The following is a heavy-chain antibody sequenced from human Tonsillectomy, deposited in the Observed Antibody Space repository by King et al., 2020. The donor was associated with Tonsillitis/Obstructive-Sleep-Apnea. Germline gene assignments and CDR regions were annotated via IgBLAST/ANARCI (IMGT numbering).Heavy chain of an antibody. CDR1: GGTFSSYA. J-gene: IGHJ5*02. Sequence: QLVQSGAEVKKPGSSVKVSCKASGGTFSSYAISWVRQAPGQGLEWMGRIIPILGIANYAQKFQGRVTITADKSTSTAYMELSSLRSEDTAVYYCARARSGLNCFDPWGQGTLVTVSS. CDR2: IIPILGIA. V-gene: IGHV1-69*09. CDR3: ARARSGLNCFDP.